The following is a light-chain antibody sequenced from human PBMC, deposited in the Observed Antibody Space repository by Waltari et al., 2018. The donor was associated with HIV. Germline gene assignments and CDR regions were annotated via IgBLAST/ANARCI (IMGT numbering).Light chain of an antibody. CDR3: QSYDSSLSGYV. J-gene: IGLJ1*01. V-gene: IGLV1-40*01. Sequence: QSVLTPPPSVSGAPGQRVPISRTGSCSNIGAGYDAHWYQQLPGTAPKPLIYGNINRPSGVPDRFSGSESGTSASLAITGRQAEDEADYYCQSYDSSLSGYVFGTGTKVTVL. CDR2: GNI. CDR1: CSNIGAGYD.